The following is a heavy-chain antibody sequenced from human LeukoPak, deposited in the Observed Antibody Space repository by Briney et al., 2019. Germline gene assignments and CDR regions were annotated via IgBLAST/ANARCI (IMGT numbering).Heavy chain of an antibody. Sequence: SETLSLTCTVSGYSISSGYYWGWIRQPPGKGLEWIGSIYHSGSTYYNPSLKSRVTISVDTSKNQFSLKLSSVTAADTAVYYCARAVVAATDWFDPWGQGTLVTVSS. CDR1: GYSISSGYY. J-gene: IGHJ5*02. V-gene: IGHV4-38-2*02. D-gene: IGHD2-15*01. CDR2: IYHSGST. CDR3: ARAVVAATDWFDP.